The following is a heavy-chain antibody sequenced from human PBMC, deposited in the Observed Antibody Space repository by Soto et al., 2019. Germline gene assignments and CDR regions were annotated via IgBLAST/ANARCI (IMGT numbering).Heavy chain of an antibody. CDR1: GGTFSSYA. CDR2: IVPIVDTS. CDR3: VRVVAIPGYPDN. J-gene: IGHJ4*02. V-gene: IGHV1-69*12. D-gene: IGHD5-12*01. Sequence: QVQLVQSGAEVRQPASSVKVSCMTSGGTFSSYAISWVRQAPGQGLEWMGGIVPIVDTSTYAQKFQGRVTITADESTSKVYMELSSLRSDDTAVYYCVRVVAIPGYPDNWGQGTLVTVSS.